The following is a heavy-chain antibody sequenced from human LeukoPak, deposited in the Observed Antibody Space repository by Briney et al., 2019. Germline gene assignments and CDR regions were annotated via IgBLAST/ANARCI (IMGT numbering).Heavy chain of an antibody. CDR3: AKDRDWDGQWLVVDY. J-gene: IGHJ4*02. CDR1: GFTFSSNG. D-gene: IGHD6-19*01. Sequence: PGGSLRLSCAASGFTFSSNGMNWVRQAPGKGLEWVSYISAAGGTIYYADSVKGRFTISRDNSKNTLYLQMNSLRAEDTAVYYCAKDRDWDGQWLVVDYWGQGTLVTVSS. CDR2: ISAAGGTI. V-gene: IGHV3-48*01.